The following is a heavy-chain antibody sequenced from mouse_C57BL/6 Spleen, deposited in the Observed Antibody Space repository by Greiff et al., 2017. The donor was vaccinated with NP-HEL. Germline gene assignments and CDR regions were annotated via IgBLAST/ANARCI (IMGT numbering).Heavy chain of an antibody. D-gene: IGHD2-3*01. Sequence: QVQPEQPGTELVKPGASVKLSRKASGYTFTSHWMHWVKQRPGQGPEWVGNIYPSNGGTNYNEKFKSKATLTVDKSSSTAYMQLSSLTSEDSAVYYCARSFDGYYEAWFAYWGQGTLVTVSA. CDR2: IYPSNGGT. CDR1: GYTFTSHW. V-gene: IGHV1-53*01. J-gene: IGHJ3*01. CDR3: ARSFDGYYEAWFAY.